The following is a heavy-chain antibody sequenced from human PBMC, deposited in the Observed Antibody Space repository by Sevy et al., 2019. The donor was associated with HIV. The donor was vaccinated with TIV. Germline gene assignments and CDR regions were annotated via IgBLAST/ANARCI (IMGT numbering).Heavy chain of an antibody. CDR3: AKDRGVRRDGYNLPADY. CDR1: GFTFSSYG. Sequence: GGSRRLSCAASGFTFSSYGMHWVRQAPGKGLEWVAVISYDRSNKYYADSVKGRFTISRDNSKNTLYLQMNSLRAEDTAVYYCAKDRGVRRDGYNLPADYWGQGTLVTVSS. CDR2: ISYDRSNK. J-gene: IGHJ4*02. D-gene: IGHD5-12*01. V-gene: IGHV3-30*18.